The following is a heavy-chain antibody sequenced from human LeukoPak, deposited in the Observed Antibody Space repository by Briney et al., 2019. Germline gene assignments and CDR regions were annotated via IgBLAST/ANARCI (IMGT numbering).Heavy chain of an antibody. CDR3: ASRAAAGYYYMDV. Sequence: SETLSLTCTVSGGSISSYYWSWIRQPAGKGLEWIGRIYTSGSTNYNPSLKSRVTMSVDTSENQFSLKLSSVTAADTAVYYCASRAAAGYYYMDVWGKGTTVTVSS. CDR2: IYTSGST. D-gene: IGHD6-13*01. J-gene: IGHJ6*03. CDR1: GGSISSYY. V-gene: IGHV4-4*07.